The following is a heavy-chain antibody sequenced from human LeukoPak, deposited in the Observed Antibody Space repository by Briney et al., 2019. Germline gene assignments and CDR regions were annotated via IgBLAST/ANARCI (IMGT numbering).Heavy chain of an antibody. CDR1: GGSINSYY. CDR3: ARDDSSRGDSGAYHY. D-gene: IGHD3-22*01. Sequence: PSETLSLTCTVSGGSINSYYWLWIRHAAGTRQEWVGRVHVSGSTNYNPSLRSQVAISLDSSKNQFSLTVRSLTAADTAVYYCARDDSSRGDSGAYHYWGQGILVTVSS. CDR2: VHVSGST. V-gene: IGHV4-4*07. J-gene: IGHJ4*02.